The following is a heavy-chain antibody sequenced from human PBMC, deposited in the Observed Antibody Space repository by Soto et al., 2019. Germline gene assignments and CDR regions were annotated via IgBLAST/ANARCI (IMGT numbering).Heavy chain of an antibody. D-gene: IGHD2-15*01. CDR2: IIPIFGTA. CDR1: GGTFSSYA. J-gene: IGHJ6*02. Sequence: QVQLVQSGAEVKKPGSSVKVSCKASGGTFSSYAISWVRQAPGQGLEWMGGIIPIFGTANYAQKFQGRLTITADESTSTAYMELSSLRSEDTAVYYCARTVVARPSYYYYGMDVWGQGTTVTVSS. CDR3: ARTVVARPSYYYYGMDV. V-gene: IGHV1-69*12.